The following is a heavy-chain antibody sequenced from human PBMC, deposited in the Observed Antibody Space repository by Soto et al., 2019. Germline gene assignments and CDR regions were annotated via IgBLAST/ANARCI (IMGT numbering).Heavy chain of an antibody. CDR2: ISYDGSNK. Sequence: HPGGSLRLSCAASGFTFSSYGMHWVRQAPGKGLEWVAVISYDGSNKYYADSVKGRFTISRDNSKNTLYLQMNSLRAEDTAVYYCAKGVAGTPSVYFDLWGRGTLVTVSS. V-gene: IGHV3-30*18. J-gene: IGHJ2*01. D-gene: IGHD6-19*01. CDR3: AKGVAGTPSVYFDL. CDR1: GFTFSSYG.